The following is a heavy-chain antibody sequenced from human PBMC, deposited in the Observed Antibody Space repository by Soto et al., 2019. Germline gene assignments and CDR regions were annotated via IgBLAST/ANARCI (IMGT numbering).Heavy chain of an antibody. CDR3: ARGRDSSGYYYFDY. CDR1: GGSISSGGYY. D-gene: IGHD3-22*01. J-gene: IGHJ4*02. CDR2: IYDSGNT. Sequence: SETLSLTCTVSGGSISSGGYYWSWIRQHPGKGLEWIGYIYDSGNTYYNPSLKSRVTISVDTSKKQLSLKLSSVTAADTAVYYCARGRDSSGYYYFDYWGQGALVTVSS. V-gene: IGHV4-31*03.